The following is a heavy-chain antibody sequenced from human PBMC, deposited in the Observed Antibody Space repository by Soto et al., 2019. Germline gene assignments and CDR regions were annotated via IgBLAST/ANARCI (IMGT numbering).Heavy chain of an antibody. Sequence: SGPTLVNPTQTLTLTCTFSGFSLSTSGMCVSWIRQPPGKALEWLALIDWDDDKYYSTSLKTRLTISKDTSKNQVVLTMTNMDPVGTATYYCARMGGLENSYYYYGMDVWGQGTTVTVSS. V-gene: IGHV2-70*01. CDR2: IDWDDDK. D-gene: IGHD3-16*01. J-gene: IGHJ6*02. CDR3: ARMGGLENSYYYYGMDV. CDR1: GFSLSTSGMC.